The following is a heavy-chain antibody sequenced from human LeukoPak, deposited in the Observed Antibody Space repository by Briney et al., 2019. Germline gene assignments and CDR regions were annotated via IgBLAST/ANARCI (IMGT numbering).Heavy chain of an antibody. V-gene: IGHV6-1*01. J-gene: IGHJ5*02. Sequence: SQTLSLTCAISGDTVSSNSAAWNWIRQSPSRGLEWLGRTYYRSTWYNDYAVSVRGRITVNPDTSKNQFSLHLNSVTPEDTAVYYCARRLTQYDCFDPWGQGILVTVSS. CDR1: GDTVSSNSAA. CDR3: ARRLTQYDCFDP. D-gene: IGHD2-2*01. CDR2: TYYRSTWYN.